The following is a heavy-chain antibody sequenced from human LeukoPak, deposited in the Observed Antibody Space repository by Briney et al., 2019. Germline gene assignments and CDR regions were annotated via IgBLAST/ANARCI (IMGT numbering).Heavy chain of an antibody. CDR3: ANGGYDFWSGYYHY. Sequence: GGSLRLSCAASGFTFSSYAMSWVRQAPGKGLEWVSAIGGSGGSTYYADSVKGRFTISRDNSKNTLYLQMNSLRAEDTAVYYCANGGYDFWSGYYHYWGQGTLVTVSS. V-gene: IGHV3-23*01. CDR2: IGGSGGST. CDR1: GFTFSSYA. J-gene: IGHJ4*02. D-gene: IGHD3-3*01.